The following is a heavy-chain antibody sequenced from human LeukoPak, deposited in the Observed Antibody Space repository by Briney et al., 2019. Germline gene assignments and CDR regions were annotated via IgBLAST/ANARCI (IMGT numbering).Heavy chain of an antibody. V-gene: IGHV1-69*04. J-gene: IGHJ2*01. D-gene: IGHD6-13*01. Sequence: GASVKVSCKASGGTFSSYAISWVRQAPGQGLEWMGRIIPILGIANYAQKFQGRVTITADKSTSTAYMELSSLRSEDTAVYYCARGSGIAAAGLHFDLWGRGTLVTVSS. CDR3: ARGSGIAAAGLHFDL. CDR1: GGTFSSYA. CDR2: IIPILGIA.